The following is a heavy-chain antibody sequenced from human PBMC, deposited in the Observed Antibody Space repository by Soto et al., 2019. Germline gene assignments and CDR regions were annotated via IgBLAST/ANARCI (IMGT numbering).Heavy chain of an antibody. D-gene: IGHD3-3*01. CDR1: GYTFASYG. CDR3: ARDQRNYDFWSGPNWFDP. CDR2: ISAYNGNT. V-gene: IGHV1-18*04. J-gene: IGHJ5*02. Sequence: ASVKVSCKASGYTFASYGISWVRQAPGQGLEWMGWISAYNGNTNYAQKLQGRVTMTTDTSTSTAYMELRSLRSDDTAVYYCARDQRNYDFWSGPNWFDPWGQGTLVTVSS.